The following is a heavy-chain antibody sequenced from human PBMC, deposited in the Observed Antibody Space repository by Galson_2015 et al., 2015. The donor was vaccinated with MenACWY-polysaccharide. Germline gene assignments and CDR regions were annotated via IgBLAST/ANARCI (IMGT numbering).Heavy chain of an antibody. CDR3: ATNRQFQLPDNP. J-gene: IGHJ5*02. D-gene: IGHD2-2*01. Sequence: SLRLSCAASGFTFSAYAMTWVRQAPGKGLEWVAVIGLNGDNIHYADTVKGRFTISRDNSMSTLYLQMSSLRAEDTAVYYCATNRQFQLPDNPWAHATLVTASS. V-gene: IGHV3-23*01. CDR2: IGLNGDNI. CDR1: GFTFSAYA.